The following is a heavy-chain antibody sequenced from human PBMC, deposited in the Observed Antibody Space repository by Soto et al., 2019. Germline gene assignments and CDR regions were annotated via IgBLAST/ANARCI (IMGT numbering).Heavy chain of an antibody. Sequence: PGGSLRLSCAASGFTFSSYGMHWVRQAPGKGLEWVAVISYDGSNKYHADSVKGRFTISRDNSKNTLYLQMNSLRAEDTGVYYCAKEKGGRPTVMAHVFDYWGQGTLVTVSS. CDR3: AKEKGGRPTVMAHVFDY. CDR1: GFTFSSYG. D-gene: IGHD3-16*01. J-gene: IGHJ4*02. CDR2: ISYDGSNK. V-gene: IGHV3-30*18.